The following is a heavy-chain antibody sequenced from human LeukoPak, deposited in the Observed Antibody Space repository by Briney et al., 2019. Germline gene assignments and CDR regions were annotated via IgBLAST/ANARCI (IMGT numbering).Heavy chain of an antibody. CDR1: GFTFSSYW. V-gene: IGHV3-74*01. J-gene: IGHJ6*02. Sequence: GRSLRLSCAASGFTFSSYWMHWVRQAPGKGLVWVSRINSDGSSTSYADSVKGRFTISRDNAKNTLYLQMNSLRAEDTAVYYCARGERQLWPRSGMDVWGQGTTVTVSS. D-gene: IGHD5-18*01. CDR3: ARGERQLWPRSGMDV. CDR2: INSDGSST.